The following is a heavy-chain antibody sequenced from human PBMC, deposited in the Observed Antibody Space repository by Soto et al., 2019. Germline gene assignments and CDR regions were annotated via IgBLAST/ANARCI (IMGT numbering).Heavy chain of an antibody. V-gene: IGHV4-34*01. J-gene: IGHJ6*02. CDR2: INHSGGT. CDR1: GGSFSDYH. D-gene: IGHD4-17*01. CDR3: ARERGDYPYYGLDV. Sequence: QVQLQQWGAGLLKPSETLSLTCAVSGGSFSDYHWSWIRQPPGKGLEWIGEINHSGGTNYTPSLKRRVTISVDTSKNQFSLRLSAVTAADTAVYYCARERGDYPYYGLDVWDQGTTVTVSS.